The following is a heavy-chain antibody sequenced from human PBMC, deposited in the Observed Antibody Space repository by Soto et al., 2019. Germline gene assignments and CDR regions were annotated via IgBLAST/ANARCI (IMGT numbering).Heavy chain of an antibody. CDR3: VKGDLDTAVVNSPDAFDF. CDR2: ISYDGDNK. V-gene: IGHV3-30*18. CDR1: GFIFNDYG. J-gene: IGHJ3*01. Sequence: PWGSLRLSCEVSGFIFNDYGIHLFRHSPFKWLDWVAVISYDGDNKYYAQSVKGRFTISRDNSKNTLFLNMDSLRPEDTAVYHCVKGDLDTAVVNSPDAFDFWGPGTMVTVSS. D-gene: IGHD5-18*01.